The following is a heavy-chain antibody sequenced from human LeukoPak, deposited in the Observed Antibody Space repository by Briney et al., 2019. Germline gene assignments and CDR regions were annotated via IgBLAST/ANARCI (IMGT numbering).Heavy chain of an antibody. J-gene: IGHJ4*02. CDR3: ATSVSISPMFDY. V-gene: IGHV1-2*02. Sequence: ASVKVSCKASGYIFTSYYMHWQRQAPGQGMEWMGWINPNTGSTNFAQKYQGMSGIMRSRAITTVYMELNSLRSDDTAVYYCATSVSISPMFDYWGQGTLIPVSS. CDR2: INPNTGST. CDR1: GYIFTSYY. D-gene: IGHD2-21*01.